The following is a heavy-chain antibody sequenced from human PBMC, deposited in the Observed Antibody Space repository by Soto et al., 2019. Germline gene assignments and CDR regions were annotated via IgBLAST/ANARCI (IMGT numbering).Heavy chain of an antibody. CDR1: GYSFTNYW. D-gene: IGHD1-26*01. J-gene: IGHJ6*02. Sequence: EVQVVQSGAEVKKPGESLRISCQGSGYSFTNYWISWVRQMPGKGLEWMGRIDPSDSYTNYSPSFQGHVTISVDKSINTAYLQWSSLQASDTAMYYCARQLIVSGNLEDAMDVWGQGTTVTVSS. V-gene: IGHV5-10-1*01. CDR3: ARQLIVSGNLEDAMDV. CDR2: IDPSDSYT.